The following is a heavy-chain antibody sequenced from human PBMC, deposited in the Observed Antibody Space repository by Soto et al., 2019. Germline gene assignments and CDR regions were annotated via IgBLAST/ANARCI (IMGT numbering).Heavy chain of an antibody. CDR2: VYHSGDT. Sequence: QVQLQESGPGLVKPSGTLSLTCAVSGGSISTSNWWAWVRQSPGKGLEWLGEVYHSGDTNYNPSLKSRVTVSVDYPKNLCSLKLSSVTAADTAVYFCARSRYFDWLPLDSWGQGTLVTVSS. CDR1: GGSISTSNW. CDR3: ARSRYFDWLPLDS. V-gene: IGHV4-4*02. D-gene: IGHD3-9*01. J-gene: IGHJ4*02.